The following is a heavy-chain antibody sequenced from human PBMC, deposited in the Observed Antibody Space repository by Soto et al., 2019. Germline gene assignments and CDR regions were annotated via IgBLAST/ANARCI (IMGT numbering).Heavy chain of an antibody. Sequence: QVQLVQSGGEVKRPGASVKVSCKTSGYTFSNYGITWVRQAPGQPLEWLGGISLYSDGTNYAQKYQARVSMTTDTATTTDYMELRSLRSDDTAVYYCAIVVPGAEAWFGPWGQGTLVTVSS. V-gene: IGHV1-18*01. J-gene: IGHJ5*02. D-gene: IGHD2-2*01. CDR2: ISLYSDGT. CDR3: AIVVPGAEAWFGP. CDR1: GYTFSNYG.